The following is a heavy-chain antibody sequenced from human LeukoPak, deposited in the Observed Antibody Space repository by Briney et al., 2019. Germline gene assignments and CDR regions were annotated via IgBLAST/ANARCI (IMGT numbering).Heavy chain of an antibody. V-gene: IGHV4-59*08. CDR1: GGSISSYY. CDR2: IYYSGST. D-gene: IGHD2-15*01. CDR3: ARHAHTPSFDP. J-gene: IGHJ5*02. Sequence: SETPSLTCTVSGGSISSYYWSWIRQPPGKGLEWIGYIYYSGSTNYNPSLKSRVTISVDTSKNQFSLKLSSVTAADTAVYYCARHAHTPSFDPWGQGTLVTVSS.